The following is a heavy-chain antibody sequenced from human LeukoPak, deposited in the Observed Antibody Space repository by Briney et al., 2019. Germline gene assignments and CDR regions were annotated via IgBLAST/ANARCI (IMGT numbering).Heavy chain of an antibody. CDR1: GFTFSPYA. D-gene: IGHD6-6*01. CDR2: ISVSGADT. CDR3: ASRKEYSTSSVFY. J-gene: IGHJ4*02. Sequence: GGSLRLSCAAAGFTFSPYAMNWVRQAPGKGLEWLSGISVSGADTYYADSVKGRFTISRDNSKNTVSLRLNSLRAEDSAIYYCASRKEYSTSSVFYWGQGTLVTVSS. V-gene: IGHV3-23*01.